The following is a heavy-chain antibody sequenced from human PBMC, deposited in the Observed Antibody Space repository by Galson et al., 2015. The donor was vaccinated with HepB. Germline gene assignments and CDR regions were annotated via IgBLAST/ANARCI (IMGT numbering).Heavy chain of an antibody. CDR1: GFTFSSYA. V-gene: IGHV3-30-3*01. J-gene: IGHJ3*02. CDR2: ISYDGSNK. D-gene: IGHD6-13*01. Sequence: SLRLSCAASGFTFSSYAMHWVRQAPGKGLEWVAVISYDGSNKYYADSVKGRFTISRDNSKNTLYLQMNSLRAEDTAVYYCARATAAAPDDAFDIWGQGTMVTVSS. CDR3: ARATAAAPDDAFDI.